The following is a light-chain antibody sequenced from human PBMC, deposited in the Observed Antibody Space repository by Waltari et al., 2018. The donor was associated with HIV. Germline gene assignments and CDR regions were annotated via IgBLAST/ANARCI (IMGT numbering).Light chain of an antibody. CDR1: SSAVGGYNY. CDR2: EVS. Sequence: QSALTQPDSVSGSPGQSFTISCPGTSSAVGGYNYVSWYQQHPGKAPKLMIYEVSNRPSGVSNRFSGSKSGNTASLTISGLQAEDEADYYCSSYTSSSPVVFGGGTKLTVL. V-gene: IGLV2-14*01. CDR3: SSYTSSSPVV. J-gene: IGLJ2*01.